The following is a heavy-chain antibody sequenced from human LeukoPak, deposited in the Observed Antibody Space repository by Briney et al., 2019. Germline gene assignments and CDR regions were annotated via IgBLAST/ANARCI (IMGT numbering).Heavy chain of an antibody. Sequence: GGSLRLSCAASGFTFNGYWMSWVRQAPGKGLEWVANIKEDGSAQYYVGSVKGRFTISRDNAKNSLNLQMNSLRAEDTAVYYCAREKRGAAARAYYYYGMDVWGQGTTVTVSS. CDR3: AREKRGAAARAYYYYGMDV. CDR1: GFTFNGYW. J-gene: IGHJ6*02. D-gene: IGHD6-13*01. CDR2: IKEDGSAQ. V-gene: IGHV3-7*01.